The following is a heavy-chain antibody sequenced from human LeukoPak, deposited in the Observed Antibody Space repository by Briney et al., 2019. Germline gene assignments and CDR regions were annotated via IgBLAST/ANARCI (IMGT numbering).Heavy chain of an antibody. J-gene: IGHJ4*02. CDR2: ISSSSSYI. V-gene: IGHV3-21*01. D-gene: IGHD5-24*01. CDR1: GSTFSSYS. Sequence: GGSLRLSCAASGSTFSSYSMNWVRQAPGKGLEWVSSISSSSSYIYYADSVKGRFTISRDNAKNSLYLQMNSLRAEDTAVYYCARDPGWNYFDYWGQGTLVTVSS. CDR3: ARDPGWNYFDY.